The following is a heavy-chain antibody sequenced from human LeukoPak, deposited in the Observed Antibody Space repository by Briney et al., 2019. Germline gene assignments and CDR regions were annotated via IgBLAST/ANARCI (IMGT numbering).Heavy chain of an antibody. CDR1: GFTFTNIA. Sequence: PGGSLRLSCAASGFTFTNIAMTWVRQPPGERLEWASTISGSGESTYYTDSLKGRFTISRDNSKNTVYLHMNSLRAEDTAVYYCARVNGPVLTGKLDCWGQGTLVTVSS. J-gene: IGHJ4*02. D-gene: IGHD3-9*01. V-gene: IGHV3-23*01. CDR3: ARVNGPVLTGKLDC. CDR2: ISGSGEST.